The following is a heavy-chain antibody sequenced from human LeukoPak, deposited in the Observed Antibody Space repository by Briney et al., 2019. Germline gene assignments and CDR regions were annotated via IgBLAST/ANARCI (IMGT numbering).Heavy chain of an antibody. CDR1: GGSISSYY. CDR3: ARGGLIVVDRFDAFDI. J-gene: IGHJ3*02. V-gene: IGHV4-59*12. D-gene: IGHD1-26*01. Sequence: SETLSLTCTVSGGSISSYYWSWIRQPPGKGLEWIGYFYYSGSTNYNPSLKSRVTISVDTSKNQFSLKLSSVTAADTAVYYCARGGLIVVDRFDAFDIWGQGTMVTVSS. CDR2: FYYSGST.